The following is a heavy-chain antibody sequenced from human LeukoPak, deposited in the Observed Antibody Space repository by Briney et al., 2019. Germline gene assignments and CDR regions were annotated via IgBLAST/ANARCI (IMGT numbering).Heavy chain of an antibody. CDR3: ARDWAIVGATTRWFDP. V-gene: IGHV4-39*02. J-gene: IGHJ5*02. D-gene: IGHD1-26*01. CDR2: IYYSGST. Sequence: SETLSLTCTVSGGSIRSSTYYWGWIRQPPGKGLEWIGSIYYSGSTYYNPSLKSRLTMSVDTSKNQLSLKLSSVTAADTAVYYCARDWAIVGATTRWFDPWGQGTLVTVSS. CDR1: GGSIRSSTYY.